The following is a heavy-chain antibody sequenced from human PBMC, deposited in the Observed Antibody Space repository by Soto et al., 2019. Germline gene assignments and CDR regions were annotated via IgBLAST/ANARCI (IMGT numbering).Heavy chain of an antibody. J-gene: IGHJ3*02. CDR2: ISAYNGNT. D-gene: IGHD3-22*01. Sequence: ASVKVSCKASGYTFTSYGISWVRQAPGQGLEWMGWISAYNGNTNYAQKLQGRVTMTTDTSTSTAYMELRSLRSDDTAVYYCARDESITTIVVVNDAFDIWGQGTMVTVSS. CDR3: ARDESITTIVVVNDAFDI. CDR1: GYTFTSYG. V-gene: IGHV1-18*01.